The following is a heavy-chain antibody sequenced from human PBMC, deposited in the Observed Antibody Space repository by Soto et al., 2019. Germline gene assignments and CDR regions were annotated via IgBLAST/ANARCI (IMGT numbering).Heavy chain of an antibody. CDR2: ISGSGGST. Sequence: GGSLRLSCAASGFTFSSYAMSWVRQAPGKGLEWVSAISGSGGSTYYADYVKGRFTISRDNSKNTLYLQMNSLRAEDTAVYYCAKADWGKVDYYYYGMDVWGQGTTVTVSS. CDR1: GFTFSSYA. CDR3: AKADWGKVDYYYYGMDV. J-gene: IGHJ6*02. D-gene: IGHD3-16*01. V-gene: IGHV3-23*01.